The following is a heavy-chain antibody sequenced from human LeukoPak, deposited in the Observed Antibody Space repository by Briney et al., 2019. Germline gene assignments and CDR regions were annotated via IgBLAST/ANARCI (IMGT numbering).Heavy chain of an antibody. CDR2: ISGSGGST. J-gene: IGHJ5*02. V-gene: IGHV3-23*01. CDR3: AKRGEYSYGYESHNWFDP. Sequence: GGSLRLSCAASGFTFSSYAMSWVRQAPGKGLEWVSAISGSGGSTYYADSVKGRFTISRDNSKNTLYLQMNSLRAEDTAVYYCAKRGEYSYGYESHNWFDPWAREPWSPSPQ. D-gene: IGHD5-18*01. CDR1: GFTFSSYA.